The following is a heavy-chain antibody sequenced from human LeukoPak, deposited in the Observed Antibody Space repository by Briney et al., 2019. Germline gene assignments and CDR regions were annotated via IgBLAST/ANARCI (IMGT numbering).Heavy chain of an antibody. CDR3: AKGGYTYGYGGYFDL. Sequence: GGSLRLSCAASAFTFSNYGMHWVRQAPGKGLECVAGISYDGSNEYYADSVKGRFTISRDNSKNTLDLQMSGLRSEDSAVYYCAKGGYTYGYGGYFDLWGRGTLVTAFS. D-gene: IGHD5-18*01. V-gene: IGHV3-30*18. CDR2: ISYDGSNE. CDR1: AFTFSNYG. J-gene: IGHJ2*01.